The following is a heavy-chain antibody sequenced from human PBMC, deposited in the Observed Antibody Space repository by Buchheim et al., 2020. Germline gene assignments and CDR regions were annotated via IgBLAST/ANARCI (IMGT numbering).Heavy chain of an antibody. CDR2: ISGSGAHT. V-gene: IGHV3-23*01. J-gene: IGHJ4*02. Sequence: VQLLDSGGGLIQTGGSLRLSCAASGFTFSSYAMRWVRQAPGKGLEWVASISGSGAHTYYADSVKGRFTISRDNSKNTLILQMNSLRAEDTAIYYCAKGSAYGGREGYFDYWGQGTL. D-gene: IGHD4-23*01. CDR3: AKGSAYGGREGYFDY. CDR1: GFTFSSYA.